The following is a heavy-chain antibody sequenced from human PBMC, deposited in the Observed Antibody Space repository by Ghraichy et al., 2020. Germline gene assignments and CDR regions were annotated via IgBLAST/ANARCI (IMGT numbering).Heavy chain of an antibody. CDR1: GFTFSSYW. Sequence: GGSLRLSCAASGFTFSSYWMHWVRQAPGKGLVWVSRVNSDGSSTNYADSVKGRFTISRDNAKNTLYLQMNSLRAEDTAVFYCARLGASTVTLWGQGTLVPVSS. CDR2: VNSDGSST. V-gene: IGHV3-74*01. J-gene: IGHJ4*02. D-gene: IGHD4-17*01. CDR3: ARLGASTVTL.